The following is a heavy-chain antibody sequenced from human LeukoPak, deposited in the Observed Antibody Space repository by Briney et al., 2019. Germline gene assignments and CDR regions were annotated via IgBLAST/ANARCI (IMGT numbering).Heavy chain of an antibody. J-gene: IGHJ5*02. CDR2: VWSDGTNR. Sequence: GGSLRLSCAASGFTFSDYGMHWVRQAPGKGLEWVAVVWSDGTNRYYADSVKGRLTISRDNSKNTVYLQMNSLRAEDTAVYYCARVDWFDPWGQGTLVTVSS. V-gene: IGHV3-33*01. CDR1: GFTFSDYG. CDR3: ARVDWFDP.